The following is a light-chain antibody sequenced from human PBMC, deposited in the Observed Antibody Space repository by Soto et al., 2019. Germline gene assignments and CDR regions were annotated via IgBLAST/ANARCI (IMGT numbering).Light chain of an antibody. CDR3: CSYARTSTYV. V-gene: IGLV2-23*01. J-gene: IGLJ1*01. Sequence: QPALTQPASVSGSHRQSITISCTGTSSDVGRYNLVSWYQQHPGKAPKLMIYEDKRRRSGVYNRFAVSKSGYTASLTFFGFQAEDEADYYCCSYARTSTYVYGSGTKVTAL. CDR2: EDK. CDR1: SSDVGRYNL.